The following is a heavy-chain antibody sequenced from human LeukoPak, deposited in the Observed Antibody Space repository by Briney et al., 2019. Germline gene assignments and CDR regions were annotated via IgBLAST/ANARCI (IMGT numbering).Heavy chain of an antibody. V-gene: IGHV3-11*01. D-gene: IGHD1-26*01. Sequence: GSLRLSCAASGFTVSSNYMSWIRQAPGKGLEWVSYISSSGSTIYYADSVKGRFTISRDNAKNSLHLQMDSLRAEDTALYYCARGGGSYYDFDYWGQGTLVTVSS. CDR3: ARGGGSYYDFDY. CDR1: GFTVSSNY. CDR2: ISSSGSTI. J-gene: IGHJ4*02.